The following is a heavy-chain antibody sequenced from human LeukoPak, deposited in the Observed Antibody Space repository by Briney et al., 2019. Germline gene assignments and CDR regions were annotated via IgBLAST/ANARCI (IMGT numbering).Heavy chain of an antibody. J-gene: IGHJ5*02. D-gene: IGHD3-10*01. CDR1: GYTFTSYG. CDR2: ISAYNGNT. CDR3: ARDHTRLLLWFGEWFDP. V-gene: IGHV1-18*04. Sequence: ASVKVSCKASGYTFTSYGISWVRQAPGQGLEWMGWISAYNGNTNYAQKLQGRVTVTTDTSTSTAYMELRSLRSDDTAVYYCARDHTRLLLWFGEWFDPWGQGTPVTVSS.